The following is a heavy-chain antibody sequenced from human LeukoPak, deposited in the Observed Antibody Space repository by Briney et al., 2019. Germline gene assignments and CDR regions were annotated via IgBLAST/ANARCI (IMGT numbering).Heavy chain of an antibody. Sequence: TSETLSLTCAVYGGSFSGYYWSWIRQPPGKGLEWIGEINHSGSTYSNPSLNSRVTISVDTSKNQFSLKLTSVTAADTAVYYCARHDYGDYGTFDIWGQGTMVTVSS. CDR2: INHSGST. V-gene: IGHV4-34*01. D-gene: IGHD4-17*01. J-gene: IGHJ3*02. CDR1: GGSFSGYY. CDR3: ARHDYGDYGTFDI.